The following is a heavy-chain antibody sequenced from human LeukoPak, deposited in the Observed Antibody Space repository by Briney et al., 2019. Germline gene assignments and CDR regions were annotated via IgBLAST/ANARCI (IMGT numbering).Heavy chain of an antibody. D-gene: IGHD2-15*01. Sequence: SETLSLTCTVSGGSISNYYWSWIQQPPGEGLEWIGYIFYSGSTNYNPSVKSRVTISVDTSKNQFSLKLSSVTAADTAVYYCARRGYCTGAICYSFDSWGQGTLVTVSS. CDR3: ARRGYCTGAICYSFDS. V-gene: IGHV4-59*08. CDR2: IFYSGST. CDR1: GGSISNYY. J-gene: IGHJ4*02.